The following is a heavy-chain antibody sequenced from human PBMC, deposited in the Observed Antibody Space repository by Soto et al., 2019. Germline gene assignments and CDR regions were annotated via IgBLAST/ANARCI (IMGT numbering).Heavy chain of an antibody. CDR1: GFTFSSYA. CDR2: ISPGGGSP. D-gene: IGHD6-13*01. V-gene: IGHV3-23*01. Sequence: EVQLLESGGGLVQPGGSLRLSCAASGFTFSSYAMNWVRQAPGKGLEWVSAISPGGGSPYYTDSVKGRFTISRDNSKNTPYMQMNSLRAEDTAVYYCAKQIPAAGSDYWGQGTLVTVSS. J-gene: IGHJ4*02. CDR3: AKQIPAAGSDY.